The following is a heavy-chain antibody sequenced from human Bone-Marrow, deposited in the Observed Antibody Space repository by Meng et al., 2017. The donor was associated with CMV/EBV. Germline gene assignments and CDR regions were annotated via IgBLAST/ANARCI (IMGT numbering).Heavy chain of an antibody. CDR2: IYYSGRT. V-gene: IGHV4-39*07. Sequence: GSLRLSCTVSGGSISSSSYYWGWIRQPPGKGLEWIGSIYYSGRTYYNPSLKSRVTILVDTSKNQVSLKLSSVTAADTAVYYCARRPHQGVVMPQFDPWGQGPLVTVSS. J-gene: IGHJ5*02. CDR3: ARRPHQGVVMPQFDP. CDR1: GGSISSSSYY. D-gene: IGHD3-3*01.